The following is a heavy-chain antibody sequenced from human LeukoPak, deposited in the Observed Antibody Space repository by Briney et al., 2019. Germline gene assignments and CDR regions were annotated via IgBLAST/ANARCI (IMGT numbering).Heavy chain of an antibody. Sequence: SETLSPTCTVSGDSISSSNHYWGWIRQPPGKGLEWIGSIFYGGSAYYNPSLKSRVTVSVDTSKNQFSLRLTSVTAADTAVYFCARHLRYRYDYYYYYMDVWGKGTTVTVSS. J-gene: IGHJ6*03. CDR3: ARHLRYRYDYYYYYMDV. V-gene: IGHV4-39*01. CDR2: IFYGGSA. CDR1: GDSISSSNHY. D-gene: IGHD5-18*01.